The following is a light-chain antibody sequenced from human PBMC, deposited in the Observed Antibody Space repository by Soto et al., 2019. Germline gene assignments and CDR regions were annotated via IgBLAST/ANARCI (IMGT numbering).Light chain of an antibody. Sequence: EIVLTQSPGTLSLSPGERGTLSCRASQRFGSSNLAWYQQKPGQAPRLLIYSTSSRATGIPDRFSGSGSGTDFTLTISRLEPEDFAVYYCQQYCNSPWTFGQGTKVDIK. CDR1: QRFGSSN. J-gene: IGKJ1*01. V-gene: IGKV3-20*01. CDR3: QQYCNSPWT. CDR2: STS.